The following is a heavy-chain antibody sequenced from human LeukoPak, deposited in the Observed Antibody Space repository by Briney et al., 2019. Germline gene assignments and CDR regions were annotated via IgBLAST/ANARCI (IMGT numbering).Heavy chain of an antibody. CDR3: ARVTANWGFIDY. CDR2: ISSSSSYI. J-gene: IGHJ4*02. CDR1: GFTFSSYS. D-gene: IGHD7-27*01. V-gene: IGHV3-21*01. Sequence: GGSLRLSCAASGFTFSSYSMNWVRQAPGKGLEWVSSISSSSSYIYYADSVKGRFTISRDNAKNSLYLQMNSLRAEDTAVYYCARVTANWGFIDYWGQGTLVTVSS.